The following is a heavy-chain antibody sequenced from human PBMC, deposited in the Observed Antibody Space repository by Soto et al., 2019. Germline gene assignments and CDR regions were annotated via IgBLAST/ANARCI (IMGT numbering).Heavy chain of an antibody. J-gene: IGHJ5*02. CDR3: ARDPQEYWPSYRFAP. CDR1: GYTFTGYY. D-gene: IGHD3-16*02. V-gene: IGHV1-2*02. CDR2: INPNSGGT. Sequence: ASVKVSCKASGYTFTGYYMHWVRQAPGQGLEWMGWINPNSGGTNYAQKLQGRVTMTTDTSTSTAYMELRSLRSDDTAVYYCARDPQEYWPSYRFAPWGQGTLVTVSS.